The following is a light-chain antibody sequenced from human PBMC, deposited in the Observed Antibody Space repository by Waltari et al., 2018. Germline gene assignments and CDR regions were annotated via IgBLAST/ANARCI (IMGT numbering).Light chain of an antibody. CDR2: WAS. CDR3: QQFFSPFMYT. J-gene: IGKJ2*01. V-gene: IGKV4-1*01. CDR1: QMIFLTSIQRDF. Sequence: IVLTQSPDYLAVSLGETVTLHCTSWQMIFLTSIQRDFLAWYQQKPGQPPLLLFFWASTRESGVPERFSGSGSGTDFTLTIEDLQAEDVAVYYCQQFFSPFMYTFGQGTKLEIK.